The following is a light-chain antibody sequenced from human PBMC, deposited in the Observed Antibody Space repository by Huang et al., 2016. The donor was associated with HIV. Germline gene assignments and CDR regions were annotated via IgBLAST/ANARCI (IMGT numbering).Light chain of an antibody. V-gene: IGKV1-39*01. Sequence: DIQMTQSPFSLSASVGDRVTITCRASQSISSYLNWYQQKPGKAPKILIYAASTLQSGIPSRFSGIGAGTDFTLTITSLQPEDFATYYCQQTYIIPITFGQGTKLEIK. CDR1: QSISSY. CDR2: AAS. J-gene: IGKJ2*01. CDR3: QQTYIIPIT.